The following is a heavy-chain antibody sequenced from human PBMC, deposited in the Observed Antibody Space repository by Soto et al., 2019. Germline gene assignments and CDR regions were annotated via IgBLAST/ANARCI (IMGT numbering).Heavy chain of an antibody. J-gene: IGHJ6*02. CDR2: IIPIFGTA. D-gene: IGHD3-10*01. CDR1: GGTFSSYA. Sequence: QVQLVQSGAEVKKPGSSVKVSCKASGGTFSSYAISWVRQAPGQGLEWMGGIIPIFGTANYAQKFQGRVTITADESTSTAYMELSSLRSEDTAVYYCASRWFGELLRPKSRRYYYGMDVWGQGTTVTVSS. CDR3: ASRWFGELLRPKSRRYYYGMDV. V-gene: IGHV1-69*01.